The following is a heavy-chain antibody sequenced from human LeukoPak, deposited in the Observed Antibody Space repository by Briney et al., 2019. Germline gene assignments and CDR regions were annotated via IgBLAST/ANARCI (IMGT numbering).Heavy chain of an antibody. CDR2: TYSRSKWYN. V-gene: IGHV6-1*01. Sequence: SQTLSLTCAIPGDSVSSNSASWNWIRQSPSRGLEWLGRTYSRSKWYNDYAVSVKSRITINPDTSKNQFSLHLSSVTPDDTAVYYCARGTGSLDYWGQGTLVTVSS. D-gene: IGHD1-26*01. CDR3: ARGTGSLDY. CDR1: GDSVSSNSAS. J-gene: IGHJ4*02.